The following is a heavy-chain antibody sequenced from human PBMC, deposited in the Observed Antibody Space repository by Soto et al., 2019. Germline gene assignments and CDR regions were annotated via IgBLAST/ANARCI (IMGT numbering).Heavy chain of an antibody. D-gene: IGHD3-9*01. J-gene: IGHJ4*02. CDR1: GFTFGDYA. V-gene: IGHV3-49*03. Sequence: GGSLRLSCTASGFTFGDYAMSWFRQAPGKGLEWVGFIRSKAYGGTTEYAASVKGRFTISRDDSKSIAYLQMNSLKTEDTAVYYCTRGKTKYYDILTGHRIYWGRGTLVTVSS. CDR3: TRGKTKYYDILTGHRIY. CDR2: IRSKAYGGTT.